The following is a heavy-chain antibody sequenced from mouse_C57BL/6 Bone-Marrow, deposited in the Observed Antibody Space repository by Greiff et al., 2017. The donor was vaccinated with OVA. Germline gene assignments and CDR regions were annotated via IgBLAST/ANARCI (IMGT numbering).Heavy chain of an antibody. Sequence: EVQGVESGGGLVKPGGSLKLSCAASGFTFSSYTMSWVRQTPEKRLEWVATISGGGGNPYYPDSVQGRFTISRDNAKNTLYLQMSSLRSEDTALYYCARHTHYYGSSYPDYWGQGTTLTVSS. CDR2: ISGGGGNP. CDR3: ARHTHYYGSSYPDY. V-gene: IGHV5-9*01. J-gene: IGHJ2*01. D-gene: IGHD1-1*01. CDR1: GFTFSSYT.